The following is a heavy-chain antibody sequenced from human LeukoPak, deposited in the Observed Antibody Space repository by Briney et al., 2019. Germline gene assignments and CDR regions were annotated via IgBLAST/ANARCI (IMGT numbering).Heavy chain of an antibody. Sequence: PGGSLRLSCAASGLTFSSYAMSWVRQAPGTGLEWVSAISGSGVSTYYADSVKGRFTISRDNSKNTLYLQMNSLRAEDTAVYYCAKESLLWFGEHDWGQGTLVTVSS. J-gene: IGHJ4*02. CDR1: GLTFSSYA. V-gene: IGHV3-23*01. CDR2: ISGSGVST. CDR3: AKESLLWFGEHD. D-gene: IGHD3-10*01.